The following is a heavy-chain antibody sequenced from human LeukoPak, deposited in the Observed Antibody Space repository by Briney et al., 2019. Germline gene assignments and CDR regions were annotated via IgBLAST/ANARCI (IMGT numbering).Heavy chain of an antibody. J-gene: IGHJ5*02. CDR1: GGSISSYY. D-gene: IGHD1-7*01. CDR2: IYYSGST. V-gene: IGHV4-59*01. CDR3: ARINYSADVDL. Sequence: PSETLSLTCTVSGGSISSYYWSWIRQPPGKGLEWIGYIYYSGSTNYNPSLKSRVTLSLDTSKDQFSLKLTSVTAADTAVYYCARINYSADVDLWGQGTLVTVSS.